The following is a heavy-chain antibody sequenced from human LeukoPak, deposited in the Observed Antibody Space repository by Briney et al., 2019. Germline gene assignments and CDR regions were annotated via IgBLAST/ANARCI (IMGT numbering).Heavy chain of an antibody. CDR3: ARMHSTYSNDDY. Sequence: GGSLRLSCAASGFTFSSYDMHWVRQATGKGLEWVSAIGTAGDTYYPGSVKGRFTISRENAKNSLYLQMNSLRAGDTAVYYCARMHSTYSNDDYWGQGTLVTVSS. CDR2: IGTAGDT. J-gene: IGHJ4*02. D-gene: IGHD4-11*01. CDR1: GFTFSSYD. V-gene: IGHV3-13*01.